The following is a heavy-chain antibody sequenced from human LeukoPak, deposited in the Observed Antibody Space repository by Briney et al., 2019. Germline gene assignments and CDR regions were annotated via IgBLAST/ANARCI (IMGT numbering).Heavy chain of an antibody. D-gene: IGHD6-6*01. CDR2: IWYDGSHQ. CDR3: AKVPYSSSWPYYFDY. J-gene: IGHJ4*02. Sequence: GSSLRLSCAASGFPFSGSGMHWVRQAPGKGLEWVAVIWYDGSHQYYADSVKGRFTISRDNSKNTLYLQMNSLRAEDTAVYYCAKVPYSSSWPYYFDYWGQGTLVTVSS. V-gene: IGHV3-33*06. CDR1: GFPFSGSG.